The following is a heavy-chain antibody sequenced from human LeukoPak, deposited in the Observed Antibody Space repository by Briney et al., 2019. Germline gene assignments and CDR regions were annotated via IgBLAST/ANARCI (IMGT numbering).Heavy chain of an antibody. Sequence: SETLSLTCTVSGGSISSGDYYWSWIRQPPGKGLEWIGYIYYSGSTYYNPSLKSRVTISVDTSKNQFSLKLSSVTAADTAVYYCARDVRGDYGGNEIDYWGQGTLVTVSS. CDR3: ARDVRGDYGGNEIDY. V-gene: IGHV4-30-4*01. J-gene: IGHJ4*02. D-gene: IGHD4-23*01. CDR2: IYYSGST. CDR1: GGSISSGDYY.